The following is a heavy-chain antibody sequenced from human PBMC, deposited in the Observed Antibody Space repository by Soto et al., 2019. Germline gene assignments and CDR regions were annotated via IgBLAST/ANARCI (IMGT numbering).Heavy chain of an antibody. CDR3: SQGITMVRGPNDPHYYYGMDV. J-gene: IGHJ6*02. V-gene: IGHV1-69*02. D-gene: IGHD3-10*01. Sequence: QVQLVQSGAEVKKPGSSVKVSCKASGGTFSSYTISWVRQAPGQGLEWMGRIIPILGIANYAQKFQGRVTITADKSTXXAXMXLSSLRSEDTAVYYCSQGITMVRGPNDPHYYYGMDVWGQGTTVTVSS. CDR1: GGTFSSYT. CDR2: IIPILGIA.